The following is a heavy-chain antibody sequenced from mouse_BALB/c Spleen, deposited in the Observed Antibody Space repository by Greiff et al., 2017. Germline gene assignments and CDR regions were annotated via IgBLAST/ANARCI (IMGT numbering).Heavy chain of an antibody. D-gene: IGHD1-1*02. J-gene: IGHJ3*01. CDR1: GYTFTSYW. CDR2: INPSNGRT. CDR3: ARIWTY. V-gene: IGHV1S81*02. Sequence: QVQLQQSGAELVKPGASVKLSCKASGYTFTSYWMHWVKQRPGQGLEWIGEINPSNGRTNYNEKFKSKATLTVDKSSSTAYMQLSSLTSEDSAVYYCARIWTYWGQGTLVTVSA.